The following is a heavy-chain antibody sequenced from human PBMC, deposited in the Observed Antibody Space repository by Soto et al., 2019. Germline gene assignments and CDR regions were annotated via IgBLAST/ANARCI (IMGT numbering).Heavy chain of an antibody. Sequence: QVQLVESGGGVVQPGGSLRLSCAASGFTFHNYGMHWVRQAPGKGLEWVAVIWNDGSGYYYANSVKGRFTISRDNSKNALYLQMSSRRAEDTAVYFCARRQISPPTRGAAAARGGMDVWGHGTTVTVSS. CDR2: IWNDGSGY. CDR3: ARRQISPPTRGAAAARGGMDV. D-gene: IGHD6-13*01. CDR1: GFTFHNYG. J-gene: IGHJ6*02. V-gene: IGHV3-33*01.